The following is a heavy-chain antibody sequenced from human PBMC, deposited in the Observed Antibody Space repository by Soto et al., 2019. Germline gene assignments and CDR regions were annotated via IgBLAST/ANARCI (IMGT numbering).Heavy chain of an antibody. V-gene: IGHV3-73*01. D-gene: IGHD2-8*02. CDR3: VRRGDVLVQAFDI. CDR2: IRSKGNNYAT. Sequence: EVQLVESGGGLVQPGGSLKLSCAASGFTFSDSAIHWVRQASGKGLEWVGLIRSKGNNYATTYAASMKGSFTISRDDSKNTAYLQMNSLETEDTAVYYCVRRGDVLVQAFDIWGQGTMVTVSS. J-gene: IGHJ3*02. CDR1: GFTFSDSA.